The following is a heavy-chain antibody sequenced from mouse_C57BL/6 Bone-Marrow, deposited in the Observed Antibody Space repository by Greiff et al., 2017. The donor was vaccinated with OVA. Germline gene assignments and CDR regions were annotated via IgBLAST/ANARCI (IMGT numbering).Heavy chain of an antibody. D-gene: IGHD1-1*01. V-gene: IGHV5-9*01. J-gene: IGHJ2*01. CDR2: ISGGGGNT. Sequence: EVMLVESGGGLVKPGGSLKLSCAASGFTFSSYTMSWVRQTPEKRLEWVATISGGGGNTYYPDSVKGRFTISRDNAKNTLYLQMSSLRSEDTALYYCARQRTYYYGSSYDFDYWGQGTTLTVSS. CDR3: ARQRTYYYGSSYDFDY. CDR1: GFTFSSYT.